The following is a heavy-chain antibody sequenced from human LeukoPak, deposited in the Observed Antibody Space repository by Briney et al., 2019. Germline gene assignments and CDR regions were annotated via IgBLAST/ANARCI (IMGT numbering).Heavy chain of an antibody. Sequence: PGGSLRLSCAASGFTFSNAWMSWVRQAPGKGLEWVSAISGSGGSTYYADSVKGRFTISRDNSKNTLYLQMNSLRAEDTAVYYCAKGLVVVVNDAFDIWGQGTMVTVSS. CDR2: ISGSGGST. V-gene: IGHV3-23*01. J-gene: IGHJ3*02. D-gene: IGHD2-15*01. CDR1: GFTFSNAW. CDR3: AKGLVVVVNDAFDI.